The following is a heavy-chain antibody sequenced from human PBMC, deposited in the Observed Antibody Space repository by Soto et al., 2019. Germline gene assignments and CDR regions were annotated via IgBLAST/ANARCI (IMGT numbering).Heavy chain of an antibody. CDR2: IYTSGST. J-gene: IGHJ6*02. D-gene: IGHD2-15*01. CDR3: ARILPRRLIDLKNGMDV. Sequence: SETLSLTCTVSGGSISSYYWSWIRQPAGKGLEWIGRIYTSGSTNYNPSLKSRVTMSVDTSKNQFSLKLSSVTAADTAVYYCARILPRRLIDLKNGMDVWGQGTTVTVSS. CDR1: GGSISSYY. V-gene: IGHV4-4*07.